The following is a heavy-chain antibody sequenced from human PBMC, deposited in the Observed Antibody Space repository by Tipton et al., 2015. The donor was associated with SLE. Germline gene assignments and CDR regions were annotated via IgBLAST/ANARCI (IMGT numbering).Heavy chain of an antibody. Sequence: LRLSCTVSGGSISSSSYYWSWIRQPPGKGLEWIGYINYSGSTNYNPSLKSRVTISVDTSKNQFSLKLSSVTAADTAVYYCARQVAGTDYFDYWGQGTLVTVSS. V-gene: IGHV4-61*01. CDR2: INYSGST. D-gene: IGHD6-19*01. J-gene: IGHJ4*02. CDR1: GGSISSSSYY. CDR3: ARQVAGTDYFDY.